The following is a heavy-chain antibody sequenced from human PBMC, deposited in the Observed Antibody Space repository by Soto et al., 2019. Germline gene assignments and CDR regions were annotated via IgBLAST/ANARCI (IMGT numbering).Heavy chain of an antibody. V-gene: IGHV3-48*02. CDR2: ISSSSSTI. D-gene: IGHD6-19*01. CDR1: GFXFSSYS. J-gene: IGHJ3*02. CDR3: ARDKYSSGRRMDAFDI. Sequence: GGSLRLSCAASGFXFSSYSMNWVRQAPGKGLEWVSYISSSSSTIYYADSVKGRFTISRDNAKNSLYLQMNSLRDEDTAVYYCARDKYSSGRRMDAFDIWGQGTMVTVSS.